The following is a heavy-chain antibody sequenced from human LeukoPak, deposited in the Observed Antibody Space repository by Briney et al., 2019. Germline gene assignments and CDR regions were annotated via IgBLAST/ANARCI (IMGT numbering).Heavy chain of an antibody. J-gene: IGHJ4*02. CDR3: ARDRDSGSYAPGVGFDY. CDR1: GFTLTSDS. CDR2: ISSSSSYI. V-gene: IGHV3-21*01. Sequence: PGGSLRLSCAASGFTLTSDSMNWVRQAPGKGLEWVSSISSSSSYIYYADSVKGRFTISRDNAKNSLYLQMNSLRAEDTAVYYCARDRDSGSYAPGVGFDYWGQGTLVTVSS. D-gene: IGHD1-26*01.